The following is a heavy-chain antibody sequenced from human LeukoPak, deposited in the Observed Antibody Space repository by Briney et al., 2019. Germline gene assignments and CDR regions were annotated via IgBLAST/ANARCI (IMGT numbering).Heavy chain of an antibody. CDR2: ISDVGDTS. D-gene: IGHD2-2*01. V-gene: IGHV3-23*01. Sequence: GGSLRLSCAASGFXFSDYAISWVRQAPGKGLEWVSAISDVGDTSYYADSVKGRFTVSRDNSKNILHLQIHSLRAEDTAVYYCAKGFSSNDFWGQGTLVTVSS. J-gene: IGHJ4*02. CDR1: GFXFSDYA. CDR3: AKGFSSNDF.